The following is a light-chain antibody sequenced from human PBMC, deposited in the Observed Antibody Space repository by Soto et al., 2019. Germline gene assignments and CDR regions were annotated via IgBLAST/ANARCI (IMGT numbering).Light chain of an antibody. V-gene: IGKV3-15*01. Sequence: EALMTQSPVAVSVSAWYTATLSCRASLRVTVDLAWYQQKHGQAPRLLIYAASTRATGIPVRFSGSGSETEFPLTIKSLEPDDFALYYCHQYNNWPWTFGHGTKADIK. J-gene: IGKJ1*01. CDR1: LRVTVD. CDR2: AAS. CDR3: HQYNNWPWT.